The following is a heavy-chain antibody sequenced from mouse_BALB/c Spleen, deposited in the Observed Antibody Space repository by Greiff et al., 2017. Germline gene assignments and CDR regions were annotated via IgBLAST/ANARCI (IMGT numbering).Heavy chain of an antibody. CDR2: IYWDDDK. D-gene: IGHD1-2*01. J-gene: IGHJ4*01. CDR3: ARRAATATLYYAMDY. Sequence: QVQLKESGPGILQPSQTLSLTCSFSGFSLSTSGMGVSWIRQPSGKGLEWLAHIYWDDDKRYNPSLKSRLTISKDTSRNQVFLKITSVDTADTATYYCARRAATATLYYAMDYWGQGTSVTVSS. V-gene: IGHV8-12*01. CDR1: GFSLSTSGMG.